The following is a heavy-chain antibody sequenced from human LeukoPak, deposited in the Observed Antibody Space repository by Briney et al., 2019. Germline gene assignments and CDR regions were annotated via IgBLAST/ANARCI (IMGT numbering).Heavy chain of an antibody. CDR3: ARGPNSSGYYGVYYYYGMDV. J-gene: IGHJ6*02. CDR2: INPNSGGT. Sequence: PGASVKVSCKASGYTFTGYYMHWVRQAPGQGLEWMGWINPNSGGTNYAQKFQGWVTITRDTSISTAYMELSRLRSDDTAVYYCARGPNSSGYYGVYYYYGMDVWGQGTTVTVSS. CDR1: GYTFTGYY. D-gene: IGHD3-22*01. V-gene: IGHV1-2*04.